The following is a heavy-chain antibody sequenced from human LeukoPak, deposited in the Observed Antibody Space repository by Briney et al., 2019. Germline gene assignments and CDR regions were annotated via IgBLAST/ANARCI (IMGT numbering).Heavy chain of an antibody. CDR3: AKATGYLL. J-gene: IGHJ4*02. CDR1: GFTFSSYA. Sequence: GGSLRLSCAVSGFTFSSYAMSWVRQAPGKGLEWVSTISNSGGTTYYADSVKGRFTISRDDSENTLYQQMNSLRAEDTAVYYCAKATGYLLWGQGTLVTVSS. D-gene: IGHD1-14*01. CDR2: ISNSGGTT. V-gene: IGHV3-23*01.